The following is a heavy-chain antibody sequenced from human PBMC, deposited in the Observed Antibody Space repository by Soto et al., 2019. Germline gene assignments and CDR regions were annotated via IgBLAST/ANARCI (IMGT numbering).Heavy chain of an antibody. V-gene: IGHV4-39*01. CDR1: GGSISSSSYY. CDR2: IYYSGST. Sequence: PSETLSLTCTVSGGSISSSSYYWGWIRQPPGKGLEWIGSIYYSGSTYYNPSLKSRVTISVDTSKNQFSLKLSSVTAADTAVYYCARQEGIAAAGSMDVWGQGTTVTAP. CDR3: ARQEGIAAAGSMDV. J-gene: IGHJ6*02. D-gene: IGHD6-13*01.